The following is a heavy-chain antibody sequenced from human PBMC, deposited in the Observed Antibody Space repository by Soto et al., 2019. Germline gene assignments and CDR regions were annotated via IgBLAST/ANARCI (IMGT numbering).Heavy chain of an antibody. CDR1: GGSFSGYY. CDR3: AGRRGYYGSGSYYKSV. V-gene: IGHV4-34*01. J-gene: IGHJ4*02. D-gene: IGHD3-10*01. CDR2: INHSGST. Sequence: SEILCLTCAVYGGSFSGYYWSWIRQPPGKGLEWIGEINHSGSTNYNPSLKSRVTISVDTSKNQFSLKLSSVTAADTAVYYCAGRRGYYGSGSYYKSVWGQGTLVTVSS.